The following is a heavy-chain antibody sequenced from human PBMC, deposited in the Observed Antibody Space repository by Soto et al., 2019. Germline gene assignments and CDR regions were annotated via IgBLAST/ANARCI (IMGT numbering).Heavy chain of an antibody. CDR1: GGSFSGYY. J-gene: IGHJ6*03. Sequence: PSETLSLTCAVYGGSFSGYYWSWIRQPPGKGLEWIGEINHSGSTNYNPSLKSRVTISVDTSKNQFSLKLSSVTAADTAVYYCARGGKVLNYDFWSGRYPYYMDVWGKGTTVTVSS. D-gene: IGHD3-3*01. V-gene: IGHV4-34*01. CDR2: INHSGST. CDR3: ARGGKVLNYDFWSGRYPYYMDV.